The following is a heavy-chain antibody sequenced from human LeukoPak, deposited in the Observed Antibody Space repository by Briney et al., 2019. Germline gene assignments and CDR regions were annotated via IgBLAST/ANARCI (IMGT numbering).Heavy chain of an antibody. Sequence: PSETLSLTCTVSGGSITGYYWNWIRQPPGQGLEWFGYIYYSGTTNYNPSLNSRVTMSVDTSKNQFSLKLSSVTAADTAVYYCARFTYDSSGSNYYFDYWGQGTLVTVSS. CDR2: IYYSGTT. D-gene: IGHD3-22*01. CDR3: ARFTYDSSGSNYYFDY. CDR1: GGSITGYY. V-gene: IGHV4-59*01. J-gene: IGHJ4*02.